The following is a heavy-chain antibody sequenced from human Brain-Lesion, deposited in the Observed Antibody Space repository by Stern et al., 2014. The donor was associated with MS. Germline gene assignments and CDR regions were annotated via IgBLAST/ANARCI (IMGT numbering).Heavy chain of an antibody. V-gene: IGHV1-2*02. CDR1: GYIFTGYY. D-gene: IGHD3-3*01. CDR2: INPNTGGT. CDR3: ARDQRGITIFGVVTDYYYLGMDV. J-gene: IGHJ6*02. Sequence: VQLVQSGAEVKKPGASVKVSCKTSGYIFTGYYIHWVRQAPGQGLEWMAWINPNTGGTKYAQKFQGRVTMSRDTSISTAYVELSSLISDDTAVYYCARDQRGITIFGVVTDYYYLGMDVWGQGTTVTVSS.